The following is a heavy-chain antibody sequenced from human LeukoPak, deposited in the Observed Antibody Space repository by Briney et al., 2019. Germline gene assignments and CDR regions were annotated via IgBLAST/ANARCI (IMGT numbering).Heavy chain of an antibody. CDR2: INPYSGGT. CDR1: GNTVVGFY. Sequence: GASVKVSCKTSGNTVVGFYINWVRHAPGQGLKWMGWINPYSGGTNYAQKFQGRVTMTRDTSISTTYMDLSSLRSDDTAVYYCARSSDPSYYDILTGPGEFDPWGQGTLVTVSS. V-gene: IGHV1-2*02. J-gene: IGHJ5*02. CDR3: ARSSDPSYYDILTGPGEFDP. D-gene: IGHD3-9*01.